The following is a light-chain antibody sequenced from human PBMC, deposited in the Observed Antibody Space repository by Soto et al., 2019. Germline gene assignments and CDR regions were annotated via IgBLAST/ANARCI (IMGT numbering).Light chain of an antibody. V-gene: IGKV3D-15*01. J-gene: IGKJ1*01. Sequence: ETVLTQSPGTLSLSPGERATLSCRASQSVGGSLAWYQQRPGQAPRLLVYHTSNRATGIPDRFSASGSGTEFTLTISSLQSEDFAVYYCQQYNNWPPWTFGQGTKVDIK. CDR1: QSVGGS. CDR2: HTS. CDR3: QQYNNWPPWT.